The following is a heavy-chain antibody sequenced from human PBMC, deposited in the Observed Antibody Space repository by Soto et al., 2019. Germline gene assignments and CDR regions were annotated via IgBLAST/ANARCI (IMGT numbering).Heavy chain of an antibody. V-gene: IGHV4-34*01. D-gene: IGHD2-15*01. Sequence: SETLSLTCAVYGGSFSGYYWSWIRQPPGKGLEWIGEINHSGSTNYNPSLKSRVTISVDTSKNQFSLKLSSVTAADTAVYYCAREPGYCSGGSCYRGDWFDPWGQGTLVTVSS. J-gene: IGHJ5*02. CDR2: INHSGST. CDR3: AREPGYCSGGSCYRGDWFDP. CDR1: GGSFSGYY.